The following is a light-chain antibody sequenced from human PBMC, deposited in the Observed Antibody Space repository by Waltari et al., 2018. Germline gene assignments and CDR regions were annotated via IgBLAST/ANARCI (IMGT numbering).Light chain of an antibody. CDR3: QAWDNSAVV. CDR1: DLEDYY. Sequence: SYKLTQPPSLSVSPGQTASITCSGDDLEDYYVAWYQQRPGQSPVLLIYQDTKRPSGIPELFSGSNSGNTATLTIRETQTIDDADYYCQAWDNSAVVFGGGTTLTVL. V-gene: IGLV3-1*01. CDR2: QDT. J-gene: IGLJ2*01.